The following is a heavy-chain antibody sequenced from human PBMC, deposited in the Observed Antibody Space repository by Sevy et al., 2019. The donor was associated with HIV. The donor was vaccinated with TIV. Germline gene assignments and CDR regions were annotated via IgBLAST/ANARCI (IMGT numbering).Heavy chain of an antibody. CDR1: GFTFSSYA. CDR3: ARLPTSRYCSGGSCYSDAFDI. J-gene: IGHJ3*02. Sequence: GGSLRLSCAASGFTFSSYAMHWVRQAPGKGLEWVAVISYDGSNKYYTDSVKGRFTISRDNSKNTLYLQMNSLRAEDTAVYYCARLPTSRYCSGGSCYSDAFDIWGHGTMVTVSS. CDR2: ISYDGSNK. D-gene: IGHD2-15*01. V-gene: IGHV3-30-3*01.